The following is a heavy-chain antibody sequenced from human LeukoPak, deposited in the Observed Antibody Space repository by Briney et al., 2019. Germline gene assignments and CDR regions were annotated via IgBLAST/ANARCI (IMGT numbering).Heavy chain of an antibody. CDR3: APSRRNDYGDFLHDAFDI. D-gene: IGHD4-17*01. CDR1: GGSISSSSYY. CDR2: IYYSGST. Sequence: SDTLPLTCTVSGGSISSSSYYWDWIRQPPGKGLERIGSIYYSGSTYYNPSLKSRVTISVDTSKNQFSLKLSSVTAADTAVYYCAPSRRNDYGDFLHDAFDIWGQGTMVTVSS. J-gene: IGHJ3*02. V-gene: IGHV4-39*01.